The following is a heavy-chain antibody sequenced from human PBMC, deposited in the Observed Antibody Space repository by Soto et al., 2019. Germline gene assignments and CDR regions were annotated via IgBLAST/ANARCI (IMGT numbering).Heavy chain of an antibody. D-gene: IGHD6-13*01. CDR1: GGTLSSKA. V-gene: IGHV1-69*01. CDR3: ASGYSSSWYGLFDP. CDR2: IIPIFGTA. Sequence: PAQVSCKAAGGTLSSKAICWVRQENGQGLEWMGGIIPIFGTANYAQKFQGRVTITADESTSTAYMELSSLRSEDTAVYYCASGYSSSWYGLFDPWGQGTLVTVSS. J-gene: IGHJ5*02.